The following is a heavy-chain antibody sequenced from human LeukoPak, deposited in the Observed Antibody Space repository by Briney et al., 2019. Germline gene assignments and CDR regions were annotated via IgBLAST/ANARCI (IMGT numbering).Heavy chain of an antibody. CDR1: GGSFSGYY. J-gene: IGHJ4*02. D-gene: IGHD1-26*01. Sequence: NPSETLSLTCAVYGGSFSGYYWSWIRQPPGKGLEWIGEINHSGSTNYNPSLKSRVTISLDTSNNQVSLRLSSVTAADTAVYYCAKGGTYGGGADYWGQGTLVTVSS. CDR2: INHSGST. V-gene: IGHV4-34*01. CDR3: AKGGTYGGGADY.